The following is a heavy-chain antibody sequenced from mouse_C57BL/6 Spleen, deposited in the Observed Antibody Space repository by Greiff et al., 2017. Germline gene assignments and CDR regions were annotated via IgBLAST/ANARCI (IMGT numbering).Heavy chain of an antibody. CDR3: TRKGRVYYYGSSFDY. V-gene: IGHV1-15*01. Sequence: QVQLKQSGAELVRPGASVTLSCKASGYTFTDYEMHWVKQTPVHGLEWIGAFDPETGGTAYNQKFKGKAILTADKSSSTAYMELRSLTSEDSAVYYCTRKGRVYYYGSSFDYWGQGTTLTVSS. CDR2: FDPETGGT. D-gene: IGHD1-1*01. J-gene: IGHJ2*01. CDR1: GYTFTDYE.